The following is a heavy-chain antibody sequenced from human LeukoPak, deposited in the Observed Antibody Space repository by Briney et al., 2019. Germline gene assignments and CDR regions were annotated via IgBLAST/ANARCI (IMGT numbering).Heavy chain of an antibody. CDR3: AREFYVSPYYDSSGYYEG. V-gene: IGHV3-74*01. CDR2: INSDGSST. CDR1: GFTFRSYW. J-gene: IGHJ4*02. D-gene: IGHD3-22*01. Sequence: PGGSLRLSCAASGFTFRSYWMHWVRQAPGRGLLWVSRINSDGSSTSYADSVKGRFTISRDSAKNTVYLRMNSLRAEDTAVYYCAREFYVSPYYDSSGYYEGWGQGTLVTVSS.